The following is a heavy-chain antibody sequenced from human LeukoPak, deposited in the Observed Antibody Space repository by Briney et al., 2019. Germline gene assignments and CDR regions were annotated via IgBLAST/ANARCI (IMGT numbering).Heavy chain of an antibody. CDR2: ISYSGDYT. CDR1: GFTFSRYV. Sequence: PGGSLRLSCAGSGFTFSRYVMSWVRQAPGQGLEWVSVISYSGDYTSYADSVGGRFTISRDNSRNTLYLQMISLRPEDTAVYYCAKATSIGEYCTHGVCSPFDYWGQGTLVTVSS. V-gene: IGHV3-23*01. J-gene: IGHJ4*02. D-gene: IGHD2-8*01. CDR3: AKATSIGEYCTHGVCSPFDY.